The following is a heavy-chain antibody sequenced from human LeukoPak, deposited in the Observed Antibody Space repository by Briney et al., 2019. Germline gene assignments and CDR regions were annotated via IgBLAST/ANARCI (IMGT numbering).Heavy chain of an antibody. CDR2: IYYSGST. Sequence: SETLSLTCTVSGGSISDYSWSWVRQPPGKGLEGVGNIYYSGSTNYNPSLKSRVTISVDMSKSQFSLKLSSVTAADTGVYYCARDRREHYYYYYMDVWGKGTTVTVSS. V-gene: IGHV4-59*01. CDR1: GGSISDYS. J-gene: IGHJ6*03. D-gene: IGHD1-14*01. CDR3: ARDRREHYYYYYMDV.